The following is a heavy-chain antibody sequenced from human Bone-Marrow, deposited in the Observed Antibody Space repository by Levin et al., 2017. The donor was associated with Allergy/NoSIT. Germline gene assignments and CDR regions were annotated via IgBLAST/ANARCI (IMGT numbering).Heavy chain of an antibody. D-gene: IGHD3-3*01. CDR3: AGVYYAFWSGYYGRTANWFDP. J-gene: IGHJ5*02. V-gene: IGHV3-11*06. CDR2: ISSSSSYT. Sequence: GESLKISCAASGFTFSDYYMSWIRQAPGKGLEWVSYISSSSSYTNYADSVKGRFTISRDNAKNSLYLQMNSLRAEDTAVYYCAGVYYAFWSGYYGRTANWFDPWGQGTLVTVSS. CDR1: GFTFSDYY.